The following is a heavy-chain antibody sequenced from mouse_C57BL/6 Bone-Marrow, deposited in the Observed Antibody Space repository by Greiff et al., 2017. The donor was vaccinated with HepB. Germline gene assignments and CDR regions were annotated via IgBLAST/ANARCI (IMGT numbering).Heavy chain of an antibody. CDR3: ATFITTVVALDY. D-gene: IGHD1-1*01. CDR1: GFNIKNTY. V-gene: IGHV14-3*01. CDR2: IDPANGNT. J-gene: IGHJ2*01. Sequence: EVKLVESVAELVRPGASVKLSCTASGFNIKNTYMHWVKQRPEQGLEWIGRIDPANGNTKYAPKFQGKATITADTSSNTAYLQLSSLTSEDTAIYYGATFITTVVALDYWGQGTTLTVSS.